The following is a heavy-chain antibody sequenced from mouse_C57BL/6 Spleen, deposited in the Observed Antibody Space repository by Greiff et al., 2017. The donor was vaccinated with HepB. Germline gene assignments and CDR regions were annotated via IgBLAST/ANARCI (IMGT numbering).Heavy chain of an antibody. CDR3: ARRGGYDYDGAWVAY. CDR1: GYTFTDYY. J-gene: IGHJ3*01. CDR2: INPNNGGT. V-gene: IGHV1-26*01. Sequence: VQLQQSGPELVKPGASVKISCKASGYTFTDYYMNWVKPSHGKSLEWIGGINPNNGGTSYNQKFKGKATLTVDKSSSTAYMELRSLTSEDSAVYYCARRGGYDYDGAWVAYWGQGTLVTVSA. D-gene: IGHD2-4*01.